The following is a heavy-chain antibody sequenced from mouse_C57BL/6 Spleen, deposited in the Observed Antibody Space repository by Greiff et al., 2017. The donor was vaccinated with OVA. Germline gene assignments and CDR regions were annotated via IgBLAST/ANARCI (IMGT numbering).Heavy chain of an antibody. D-gene: IGHD1-1*01. Sequence: VQLQQSGAELVRPGASVKLSCTASGFNIKDDYMHWVKQRPEQGLEWIGWIDPENGDTEYASKFQGKATITADTSSNTAYLQLSSLTSEDTAVYYCITITTVVADAYWGQGTLVTVSA. V-gene: IGHV14-4*01. CDR1: GFNIKDDY. J-gene: IGHJ3*01. CDR3: ITITTVVADAY. CDR2: IDPENGDT.